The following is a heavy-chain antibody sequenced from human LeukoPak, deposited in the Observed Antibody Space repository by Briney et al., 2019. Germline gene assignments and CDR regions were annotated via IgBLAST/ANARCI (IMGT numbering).Heavy chain of an antibody. CDR2: IKQDGSEK. CDR1: GFTFSSYW. CDR3: ATSRGSWPDYFDY. Sequence: PGGSLRLSCAASGFTFSSYWMSWVRQAPGKGLEWVANIKQDGSEKNYVDSVKGRFTISRDNAKNSLHLQMNSLRAEDTAVYYCATSRGSWPDYFDYWGQGTLVTVSS. V-gene: IGHV3-7*01. J-gene: IGHJ4*02. D-gene: IGHD6-13*01.